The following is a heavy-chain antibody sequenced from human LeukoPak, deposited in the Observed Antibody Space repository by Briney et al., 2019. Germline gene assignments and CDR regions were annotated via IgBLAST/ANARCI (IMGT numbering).Heavy chain of an antibody. CDR1: GFTFSSYA. Sequence: PGGSLRLSCAASGFTFSSYAMSWVRQAPGKGLEWVSVISGSGGNTYYADSVKGRFTISRDNSKNTLYLQLNSLRAEDTAVYYCAKSSDYDILAGYYPGYYGMDVWGQGTTVTVSS. D-gene: IGHD3-9*01. CDR3: AKSSDYDILAGYYPGYYGMDV. V-gene: IGHV3-23*01. CDR2: ISGSGGNT. J-gene: IGHJ6*02.